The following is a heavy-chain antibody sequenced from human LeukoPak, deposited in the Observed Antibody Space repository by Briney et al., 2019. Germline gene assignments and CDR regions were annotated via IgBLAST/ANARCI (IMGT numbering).Heavy chain of an antibody. D-gene: IGHD1-14*01. CDR2: IYYSGTT. J-gene: IGHJ6*04. CDR1: GGSISSTDYY. CDR3: ARQGEPTAWSHLDV. Sequence: SETLSLTCTVSGGSISSTDYYWGWIRQSPGKGLEWIGCIYYSGTTYHNPSLKSRVTISIDTSKNQFSLKLNSVTAADTAVYYCARQGEPTAWSHLDVCGRGTTVTVFS. V-gene: IGHV4-39*01.